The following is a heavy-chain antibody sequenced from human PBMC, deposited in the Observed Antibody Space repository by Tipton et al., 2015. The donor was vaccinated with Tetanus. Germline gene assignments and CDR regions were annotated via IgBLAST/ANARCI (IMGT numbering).Heavy chain of an antibody. D-gene: IGHD5-18*01. V-gene: IGHV4-59*01. CDR1: GGSISSYY. J-gene: IGHJ4*02. CDR3: ARATGDYSATYGYQYYFDY. CDR2: VYISGST. Sequence: TLSLTCTVSGGSISSYYWSWIRQPPGKGLEWIGYVYISGSTNYNPPLKSRVTMSEDTSKNQISLKLNSVTAADTAVYYCARATGDYSATYGYQYYFDYWGQGAQVTVSS.